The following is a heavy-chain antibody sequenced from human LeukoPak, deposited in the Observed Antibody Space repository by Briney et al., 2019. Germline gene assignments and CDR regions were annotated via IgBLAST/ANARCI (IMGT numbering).Heavy chain of an antibody. D-gene: IGHD4-17*01. CDR1: GFTFSSYA. V-gene: IGHV3-23*01. CDR2: ISGSGGST. Sequence: PGGSLTLSCAASGFTFSSYAMSWVRQAPGKGLECVSAISGSGGSTYYADSVKGRFTISRDNSKNTLYLQMNSLRVEDTVVYYCAKPISPGSTTGIDYWGQGTLVTVSS. J-gene: IGHJ4*02. CDR3: AKPISPGSTTGIDY.